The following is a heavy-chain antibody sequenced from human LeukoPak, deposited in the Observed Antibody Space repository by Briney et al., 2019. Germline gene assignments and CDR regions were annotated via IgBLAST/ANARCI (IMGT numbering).Heavy chain of an antibody. J-gene: IGHJ4*02. V-gene: IGHV4-39*01. CDR3: ARRKDIVVLPASWDY. D-gene: IGHD2-2*01. Sequence: SETLSLTCTVSGGSISSSSYYWGWIRQPPGKGLEWIGSIYYRGGTHYNPSLKSRVTISVDTSKNQFSLKLSSVTAADTAVYYCARRKDIVVLPASWDYWGQGTLVTVSS. CDR1: GGSISSSSYY. CDR2: IYYRGGT.